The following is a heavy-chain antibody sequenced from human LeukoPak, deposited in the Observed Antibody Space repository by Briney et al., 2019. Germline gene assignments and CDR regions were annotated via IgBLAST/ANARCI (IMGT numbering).Heavy chain of an antibody. D-gene: IGHD1-1*01. V-gene: IGHV4-4*07. CDR2: IYSSGST. CDR1: GGSISSYY. CDR3: ARRDWNYWYFDL. Sequence: PSETLSLTCTVSGGSISSYYWRWIRQPAGKGLEWIGRIYSSGSTNYNPSLNSRVTMSVDTSKNQFSLKLSSVTAADTAVYYCARRDWNYWYFDLWGRGTLVTVSA. J-gene: IGHJ2*01.